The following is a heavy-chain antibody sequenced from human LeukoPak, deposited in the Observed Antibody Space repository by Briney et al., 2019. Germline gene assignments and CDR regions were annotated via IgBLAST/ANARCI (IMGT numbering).Heavy chain of an antibody. CDR2: ISADGSTA. J-gene: IGHJ4*02. CDR1: GFTFTSYT. V-gene: IGHV3-23*01. Sequence: GGSLRLSCLASGFTFTSYTMTWVRQAPGNGLEWVSVISADGSTAYYADSVKGRFTISRDSSKNTLYLQMNSLRAEDTAIYYCAKKYIAAPGNVYFDSWGQGTLVTVSS. CDR3: AKKYIAAPGNVYFDS. D-gene: IGHD6-13*01.